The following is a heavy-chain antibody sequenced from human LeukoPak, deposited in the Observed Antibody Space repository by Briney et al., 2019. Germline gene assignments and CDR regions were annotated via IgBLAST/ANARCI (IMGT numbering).Heavy chain of an antibody. V-gene: IGHV1-69*04. CDR2: IIPLLAIA. CDR1: GGTFSTYA. D-gene: IGHD5-24*01. Sequence: SVKVSCKASGGTFSTYAINWVRQAPGQGLEWMGRIIPLLAIANYAQKFQGRVTITADKSTSTAYMELSSLRSEDAALYYRARESREDGAYSFDYWGQGTLVTVSS. J-gene: IGHJ4*02. CDR3: ARESREDGAYSFDY.